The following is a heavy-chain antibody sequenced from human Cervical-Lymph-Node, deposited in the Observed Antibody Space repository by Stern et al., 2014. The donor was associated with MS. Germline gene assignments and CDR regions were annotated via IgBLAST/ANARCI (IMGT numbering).Heavy chain of an antibody. CDR1: GETFNSYA. CDR2: IIPIFGTP. J-gene: IGHJ6*02. V-gene: IGHV1-69*01. D-gene: IGHD4-17*01. Sequence: DQLVESGAGVKKPGSSVKVSCKASGETFNSYAINWVRQAPGQGLEWMGGIIPIFGTPNAAQKFQGRATITADASTRPCDLERNSLRSEDTAVYYCASPSTVTVGAMDVWGQGTTVTVSS. CDR3: ASPSTVTVGAMDV.